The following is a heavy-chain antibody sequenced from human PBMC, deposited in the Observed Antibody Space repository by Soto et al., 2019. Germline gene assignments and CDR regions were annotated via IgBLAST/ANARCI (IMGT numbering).Heavy chain of an antibody. Sequence: PGGSLRLSCAASGFTFSRYAMGWGRQAPGKGLEWVSVISGSGGNIHYADSVKGRFTISRDNSKNTLYLQMNSLKVEHTAVYNCATHNFRGTTGTTRGHGTLVAVSS. CDR1: GFTFSRYA. D-gene: IGHD1-1*01. CDR3: ATHNFRGTTGTT. V-gene: IGHV3-23*01. J-gene: IGHJ4*01. CDR2: ISGSGGNI.